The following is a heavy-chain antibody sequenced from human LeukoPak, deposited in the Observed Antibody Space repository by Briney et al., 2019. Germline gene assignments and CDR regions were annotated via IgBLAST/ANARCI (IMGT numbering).Heavy chain of an antibody. CDR1: GFTFSSYS. CDR2: ISSSSSYI. V-gene: IGHV3-21*01. J-gene: IGHJ4*02. CDR3: ARADYSNYGYYFDY. D-gene: IGHD4-11*01. Sequence: KAGGSLRLSGAASGFTFSSYSMNWVRQAPGKGLEWVSSISSSSSYIYYADSVKGRFTISRDNAKNSLYLQMNSLRAEDTAVYYCARADYSNYGYYFDYWGQGTLVTVSS.